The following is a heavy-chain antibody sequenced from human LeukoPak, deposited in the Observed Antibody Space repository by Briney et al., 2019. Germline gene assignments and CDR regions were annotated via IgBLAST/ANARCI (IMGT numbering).Heavy chain of an antibody. CDR2: INSDGSST. V-gene: IGHV3-74*01. J-gene: IGHJ4*02. CDR3: ARVSGYYYGSGSYKVFDY. D-gene: IGHD3-10*01. CDR1: GFTFSSYW. Sequence: GGSLRLSCAASGFTFSSYWMHWVRQAPGKGLVWVSRINSDGSSTSYADSVKGRFTISRDNAKNTLYLQMNSLRAEDTAVYYCARVSGYYYGSGSYKVFDYWGQGTLVTVSS.